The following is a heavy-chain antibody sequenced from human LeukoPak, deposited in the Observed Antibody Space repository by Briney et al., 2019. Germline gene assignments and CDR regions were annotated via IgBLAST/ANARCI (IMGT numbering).Heavy chain of an antibody. CDR2: IRSKLYGGSA. CDR3: SRGGRDYNNHAYPY. V-gene: IGHV3-49*04. J-gene: IGHJ4*02. CDR1: GFNFGDHA. D-gene: IGHD4-11*01. Sequence: QPGRSLRLSCTTSGFNFGDHAMTWVRQAPGKGLQWIGFIRSKLYGGSADYAASVKGRFYMSRDDSMRIVYLEMSSLRTDDTAVYFWSRGGRDYNNHAYPYWGQGTLVT.